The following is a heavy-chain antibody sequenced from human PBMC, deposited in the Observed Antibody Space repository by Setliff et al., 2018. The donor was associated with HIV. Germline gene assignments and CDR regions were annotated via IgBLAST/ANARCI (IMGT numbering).Heavy chain of an antibody. V-gene: IGHV4-38-2*01. D-gene: IGHD5-12*01. J-gene: IGHJ4*02. CDR2: IHHSGNT. Sequence: NPSETLSLTCPVSGYSISSGYYWGWIRQPPGRGLEWIGAIHHSGNTYYNPSLKSRVTISVDTSKNQFSLELRSVTAADTAVYYCARQGDGYNLYHVYYFDYWGQGTLVTVS. CDR3: ARQGDGYNLYHVYYFDY. CDR1: GYSISSGYY.